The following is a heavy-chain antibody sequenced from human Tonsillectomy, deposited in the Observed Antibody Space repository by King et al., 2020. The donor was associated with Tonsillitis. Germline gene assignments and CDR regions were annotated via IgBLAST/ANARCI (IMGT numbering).Heavy chain of an antibody. J-gene: IGHJ3*02. Sequence: VQLVESGGGLVQPGGSLRLSCAASGFTFSRYWMHWVRQAPGKGLVWVSRINSDGSSTRYADSVKGRFTISRDNAKNTLYMQMNSLRDEDTAVYYCAGDCFFGSGSVDAFDIWGQGTMVTVSS. CDR1: GFTFSRYW. D-gene: IGHD3-3*01. CDR2: INSDGSST. V-gene: IGHV3-74*01. CDR3: AGDCFFGSGSVDAFDI.